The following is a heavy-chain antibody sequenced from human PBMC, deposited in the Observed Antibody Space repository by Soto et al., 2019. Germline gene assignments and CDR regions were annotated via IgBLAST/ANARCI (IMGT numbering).Heavy chain of an antibody. D-gene: IGHD2-15*01. CDR1: GGSISSGGYS. V-gene: IGHV4-31*11. J-gene: IGHJ6*02. CDR3: ARERYCSGGSCYPTPNYYYGMDV. CDR2: IYYSGST. Sequence: SETLSLTCAVSGGSISSGGYSWSWIRQPPGKGLEWIGYIYYSGSTYYNPSLKSRVTISVDASKNQFSLKLSSVTAADTAVYYCARERYCSGGSCYPTPNYYYGMDVWGQGTTVTVSS.